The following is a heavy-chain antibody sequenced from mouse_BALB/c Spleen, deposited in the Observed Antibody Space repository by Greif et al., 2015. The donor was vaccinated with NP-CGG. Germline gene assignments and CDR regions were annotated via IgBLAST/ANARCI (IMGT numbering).Heavy chain of an antibody. J-gene: IGHJ1*01. CDR1: GFTFSSYT. D-gene: IGHD2-1*01. CDR3: TRDQSNGIIWYFDV. V-gene: IGHV5-6-4*01. Sequence: EVQVVESGGGLVKPGGSLKLSCAASGFTFSSYTMSWVRQTPEKRLEWVATISSGGSYTYYPDSVKGRFTISRDNAKNTLYLQMSSLKSEDTAMYYCTRDQSNGIIWYFDVWGAGTTVTVSS. CDR2: ISSGGSYT.